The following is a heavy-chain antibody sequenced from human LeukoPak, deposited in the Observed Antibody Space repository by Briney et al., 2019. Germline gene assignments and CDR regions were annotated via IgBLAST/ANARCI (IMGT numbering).Heavy chain of an antibody. V-gene: IGHV4-31*03. CDR2: IYYSGST. Sequence: SQTLSLTCTVSGGSISSGGYYWSWIRQHPGQGLEWIGYIYYSGSTYYNPSLKSRVTISVDTSKNQFSLKLSSVTAADTAVYYCARGRYDFWSGYYTSWFDPWGQGTLVTVSS. CDR1: GGSISSGGYY. D-gene: IGHD3-3*01. CDR3: ARGRYDFWSGYYTSWFDP. J-gene: IGHJ5*02.